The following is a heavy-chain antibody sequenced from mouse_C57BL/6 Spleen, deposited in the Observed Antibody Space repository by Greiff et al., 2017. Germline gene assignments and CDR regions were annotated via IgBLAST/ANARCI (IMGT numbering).Heavy chain of an antibody. Sequence: DVKLVESGPGMVKPSQSLSLTCTVTGYSITSGYDWHWIRHFPGNKLEWIGYISYSGSTNYNPSLKSRISITHDTSKNHFFLKLNSVTTEDIATYYCARTGVTGAPFAYWGQGTLVTVSA. CDR1: GYSITSGYD. D-gene: IGHD4-1*01. V-gene: IGHV3-1*01. J-gene: IGHJ3*01. CDR2: ISYSGST. CDR3: ARTGVTGAPFAY.